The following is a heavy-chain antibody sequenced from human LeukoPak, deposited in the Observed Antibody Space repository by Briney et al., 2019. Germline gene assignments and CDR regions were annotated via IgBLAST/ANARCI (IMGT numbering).Heavy chain of an antibody. CDR1: GFTFSAYG. D-gene: IGHD3-22*01. CDR3: ARDIYESSGWYYFDH. J-gene: IGHJ4*02. Sequence: GRSLRLSCVASGFTFSAYGMYWVRQAPGKGLEWVAVIWNDGSNKYYGDSVKGRFTISRDNSKNTLYLQMNSLRAEDTAVYYCARDIYESSGWYYFDHWGQGTLVTVSS. CDR2: IWNDGSNK. V-gene: IGHV3-33*01.